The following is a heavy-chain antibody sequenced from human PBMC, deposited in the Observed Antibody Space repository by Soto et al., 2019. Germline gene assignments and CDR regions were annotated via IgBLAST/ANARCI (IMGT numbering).Heavy chain of an antibody. CDR3: ARVPQPRLLWFGELFG. Sequence: QVQLVQSGAEVKKPGASVKVSCKASGYTFTSYDINWVRQATGQGLEWMGWMNPNSGNTGYAQKFQGIVTMTRNTSISTDYMELSSLRSEDTAVYYCARVPQPRLLWFGELFGWGQGTLVTVSS. D-gene: IGHD3-10*01. CDR1: GYTFTSYD. CDR2: MNPNSGNT. V-gene: IGHV1-8*01. J-gene: IGHJ4*02.